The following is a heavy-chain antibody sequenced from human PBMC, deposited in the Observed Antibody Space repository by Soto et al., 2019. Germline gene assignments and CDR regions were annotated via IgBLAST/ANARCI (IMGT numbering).Heavy chain of an antibody. D-gene: IGHD3-22*01. CDR2: ISYDGGNK. Sequence: QVQLVESGGGVVQPGRSLRLSCAASGFTFSSYGMHWVRQAPGKGLEWLAVISYDGGNKNYVDSVKGRFTISRDNSQKMLHLQMNSLRAEDTAVYYCAKDTYYHDTSGYYTFDYWGQGTLVTVSS. J-gene: IGHJ4*01. CDR1: GFTFSSYG. CDR3: AKDTYYHDTSGYYTFDY. V-gene: IGHV3-30*18.